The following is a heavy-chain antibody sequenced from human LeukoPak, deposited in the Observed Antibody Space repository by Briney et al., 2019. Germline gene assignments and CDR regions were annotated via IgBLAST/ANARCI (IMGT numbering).Heavy chain of an antibody. V-gene: IGHV3-9*01. J-gene: IGHJ4*02. CDR1: GFTFDDYA. D-gene: IGHD3-9*01. CDR3: AKGYYDILTGLFDY. CDR2: ISWNSGSI. Sequence: PGGSLRLSCAASGFTFDDYAMHWVRQAPGKGLEWVSGISWNSGSIGYVDSVKGRFTISRDNAKNSLYLQMNSLRAEDTALYYCAKGYYDILTGLFDYWGQGTLVTVSS.